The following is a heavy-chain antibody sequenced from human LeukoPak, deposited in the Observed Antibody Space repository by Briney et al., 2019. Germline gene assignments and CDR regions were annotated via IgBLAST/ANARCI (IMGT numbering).Heavy chain of an antibody. V-gene: IGHV1-46*01. D-gene: IGHD3-10*01. J-gene: IGHJ5*02. Sequence: GASVKVSCKTSGYTFTSFHMHWVRQAPGQGLEWMGMIDPSGGSTTYAQNFQGRVTMTRDTSTNTFYMELSSLRFDDTAIYFCARSHSFRGGYVSRWLDPWGQGTLVTVSS. CDR1: GYTFTSFH. CDR2: IDPSGGST. CDR3: ARSHSFRGGYVSRWLDP.